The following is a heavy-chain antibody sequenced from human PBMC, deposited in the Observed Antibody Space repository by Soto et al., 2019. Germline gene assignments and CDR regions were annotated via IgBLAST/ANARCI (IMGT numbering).Heavy chain of an antibody. V-gene: IGHV1-3*01. J-gene: IGHJ5*02. CDR3: ARERWASGSRWFDP. D-gene: IGHD6-19*01. Sequence: GASVKVSCKASGYTFTSYYMHWVRQAPGQGLEWMGWINVGNGNTKYSQKIQGRVTITIDTSASTGYMELSSLRSEDTAVYYCARERWASGSRWFDPWGQGTLVTV. CDR1: GYTFTSYY. CDR2: INVGNGNT.